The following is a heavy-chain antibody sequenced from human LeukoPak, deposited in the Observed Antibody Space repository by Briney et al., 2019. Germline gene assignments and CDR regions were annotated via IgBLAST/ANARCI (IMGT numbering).Heavy chain of an antibody. D-gene: IGHD1-7*01. J-gene: IGHJ3*02. CDR3: ARSNYHAFEI. CDR1: GFTISNYL. V-gene: IGHV3-74*03. Sequence: GGSLRLSCAASGFTISNYLMHWVRQVPGKGLVWVSRVNSDGSSTTYADSVKGRFTISRDTAKNTLYLHMSSLRAEDTAVYYCARSNYHAFEIWGQGTMVTVSS. CDR2: VNSDGSST.